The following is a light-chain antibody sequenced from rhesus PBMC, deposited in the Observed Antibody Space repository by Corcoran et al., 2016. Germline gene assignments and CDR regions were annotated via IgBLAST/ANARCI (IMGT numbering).Light chain of an antibody. V-gene: IGKV3S9*01. CDR2: GAS. CDR1: QSVSSY. J-gene: IGKJ2*01. CDR3: QQYNNWNS. Sequence: EIVMTQSPATLSLSPGERATLSCRASQSVSSYVAWYQQKPEQAPRLLIYGASSRATGIPDRFSGSGAGTDLTLIISRLEPEEGGVYYCQQYNNWNSFGQGTKVEIK.